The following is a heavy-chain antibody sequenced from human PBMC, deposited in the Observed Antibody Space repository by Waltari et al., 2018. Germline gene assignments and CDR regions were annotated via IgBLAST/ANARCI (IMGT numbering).Heavy chain of an antibody. CDR3: ARGSSITMIVVVISAFDI. Sequence: QLQLQESGPGLVKPSETLSLTCTVSGGSISSSSYYWGWIRQPPGKGLEWIGSIYYSGSTYYNPSLKSRVTISVDTSKNQFSLKLSSVTAADTAVYYCARGSSITMIVVVISAFDIWGQGTMVTVSS. J-gene: IGHJ3*02. CDR2: IYYSGST. CDR1: GGSISSSSYY. V-gene: IGHV4-39*01. D-gene: IGHD3-22*01.